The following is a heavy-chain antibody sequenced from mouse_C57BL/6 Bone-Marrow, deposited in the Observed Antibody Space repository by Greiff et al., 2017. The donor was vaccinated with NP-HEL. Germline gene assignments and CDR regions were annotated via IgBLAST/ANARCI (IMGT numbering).Heavy chain of an antibody. J-gene: IGHJ2*01. CDR3: AREGILYYYGSSYDYFDY. CDR1: GYSITSGYY. D-gene: IGHD1-1*01. V-gene: IGHV3-6*01. Sequence: VQLKESGPGLVKPSQSLSLTCSVTGYSITSGYYWNWIRQFPGNKLEWMGYISYDGSNNYNPSLKNRISITRDTSKNQFFLKLNSVTTEDTATYYCAREGILYYYGSSYDYFDYWGQGTTLTVSS. CDR2: ISYDGSN.